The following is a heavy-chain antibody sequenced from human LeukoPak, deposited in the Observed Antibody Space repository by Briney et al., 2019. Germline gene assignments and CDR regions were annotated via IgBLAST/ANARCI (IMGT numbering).Heavy chain of an antibody. V-gene: IGHV3-15*01. D-gene: IGHD3-3*01. CDR1: GFTFSNAW. CDR3: TTDDSSMRAIFGVVIPAHYYMYV. J-gene: IGHJ6*03. CDR2: IKSKIDSGNK. Sequence: GGSLRLSCAASGFTFSNAWMSWARQAPGKGLEWVCRIKSKIDSGNKAYDAPVKGRFTISRDDSKNTLYPQTNSMKTEDTAVYYCTTDDSSMRAIFGVVIPAHYYMYVWGKGTTVTVSS.